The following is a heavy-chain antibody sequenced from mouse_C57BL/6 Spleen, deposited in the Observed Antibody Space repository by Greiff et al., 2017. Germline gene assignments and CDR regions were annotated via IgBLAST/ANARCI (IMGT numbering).Heavy chain of an antibody. Sequence: EVQLVESGPGLVKPSQSLSLTCSVTGYSITSGYYWNWIRQFPGNKLEWMGYISYDGSNNYNPSLKNRISITRDTSKNQFFLKLNSVTTEDTATYYCARDQYYYGSDYWGQGTTLTVSS. CDR2: ISYDGSN. CDR1: GYSITSGYY. V-gene: IGHV3-6*01. D-gene: IGHD1-1*01. J-gene: IGHJ2*01. CDR3: ARDQYYYGSDY.